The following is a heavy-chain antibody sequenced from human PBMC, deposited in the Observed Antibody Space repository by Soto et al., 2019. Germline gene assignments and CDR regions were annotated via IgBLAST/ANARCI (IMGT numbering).Heavy chain of an antibody. CDR1: GITFDQYA. D-gene: IGHD3-10*01. V-gene: IGHV3-23*01. CDR2: INGRGGST. Sequence: QPGGSLRLSCAASGITFDQYAMSWVRQTPGKGLEWVSSINGRGGSTYYADSVKGRFTISRDTSRKTLYLQMTSLRAEDTAVYYCAKDLISEALLWFGEVIYYYYYYGMDVWGQGTTVTVSS. J-gene: IGHJ6*02. CDR3: AKDLISEALLWFGEVIYYYYYYGMDV.